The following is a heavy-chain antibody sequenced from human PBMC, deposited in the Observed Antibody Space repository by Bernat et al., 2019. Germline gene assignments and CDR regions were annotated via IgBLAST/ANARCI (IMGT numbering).Heavy chain of an antibody. CDR3: ARDYYDNSGLGGGIDY. D-gene: IGHD3-22*01. CDR2: INPSGGST. J-gene: IGHJ4*02. V-gene: IGHV1-46*03. Sequence: QVQLVQSGAEVKKPGASVKVSCKASGYTFTRYYIHWVRQAPGQGLEWMGIINPSGGSTRYTQKFQGIVTMTRDTSTSTVYMELSSLRSEDTAVYYCARDYYDNSGLGGGIDYWGQGTLVTVSS. CDR1: GYTFTRYY.